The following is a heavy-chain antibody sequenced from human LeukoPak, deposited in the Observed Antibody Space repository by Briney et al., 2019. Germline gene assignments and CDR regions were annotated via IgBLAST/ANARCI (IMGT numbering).Heavy chain of an antibody. Sequence: GASVKVSFKASGGTFSIYAISWVRQAPGQGLEWMGRIIPILGIAKYAQKVQGRVTITADKSTSTAYMELSSLRSEDTAVYYGARDSGYYDSSGYDIPRVDPWCQGTLVTVSS. D-gene: IGHD3-22*01. V-gene: IGHV1-69*04. J-gene: IGHJ5*02. CDR1: GGTFSIYA. CDR3: ARDSGYYDSSGYDIPRVDP. CDR2: IIPILGIA.